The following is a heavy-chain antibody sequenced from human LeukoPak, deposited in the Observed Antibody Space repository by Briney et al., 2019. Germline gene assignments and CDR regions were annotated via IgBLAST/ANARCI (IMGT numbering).Heavy chain of an antibody. D-gene: IGHD3-22*01. J-gene: IGHJ4*02. CDR2: ISYDGSNK. CDR3: TKGRRMIDGDY. CDR1: GFTFSSYG. V-gene: IGHV3-30*18. Sequence: GGSLRLSCAASGFTFSSYGMHWVRQAPGKGLEWVAVISYDGSNKYYADSVKGRFTISRDNSKNTLYLQMNSLRAEDTAVYYCTKGRRMIDGDYWGQGTLVTVSS.